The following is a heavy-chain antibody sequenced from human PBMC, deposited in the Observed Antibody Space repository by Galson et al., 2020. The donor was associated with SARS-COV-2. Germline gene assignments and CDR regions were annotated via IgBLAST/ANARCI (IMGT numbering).Heavy chain of an antibody. J-gene: IGHJ6*02. V-gene: IGHV3-33*06. CDR1: GFTFSSYG. CDR2: IWYDGSNK. CDR3: AKDNQITMIDAGMDV. D-gene: IGHD3-22*01. Sequence: GESLKISCAASGFTFSSYGMHWVRQAPGKGLEWVAVIWYDGSNKYYADSVKGRFTISRDNSKNTLYLQMNSLRAEDTAVYYCAKDNQITMIDAGMDVWGQGTTVTVSS.